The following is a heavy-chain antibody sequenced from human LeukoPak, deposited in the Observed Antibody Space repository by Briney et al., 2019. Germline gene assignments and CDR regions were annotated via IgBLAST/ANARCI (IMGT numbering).Heavy chain of an antibody. CDR3: ARVYGDYRDY. D-gene: IGHD4-17*01. V-gene: IGHV3-74*01. CDR2: INSDGSST. CDR1: GFTFSSYW. J-gene: IGHJ4*02. Sequence: GGSLRLSCASCGFTFSSYWRHWVRQAPGKGLVWVSRINSDGSSTSYADSVKGRFTISKDKAKNTLYLQMNSLRAEGTAVYYCARVYGDYRDYWGQGTLVTVSS.